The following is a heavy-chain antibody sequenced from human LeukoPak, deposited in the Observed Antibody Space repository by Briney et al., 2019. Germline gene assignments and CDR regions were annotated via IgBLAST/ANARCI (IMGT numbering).Heavy chain of an antibody. CDR1: GGSFSGYY. CDR3: ARQEYTYYYDSSGYYPFDY. D-gene: IGHD3-22*01. Sequence: SETLSLTCAVYGGSFSGYYWSWIRQPPGKGLEWIGEINHSGSTNYNPSLKSRVTISVDTSKNQFSLKLSSVTAADTAVYYCARQEYTYYYDSSGYYPFDYWGQGTLVTVSS. J-gene: IGHJ4*02. V-gene: IGHV4-34*01. CDR2: INHSGST.